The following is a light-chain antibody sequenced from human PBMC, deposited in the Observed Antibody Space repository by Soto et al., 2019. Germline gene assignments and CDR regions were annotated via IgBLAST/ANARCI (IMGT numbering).Light chain of an antibody. CDR1: QSISSW. V-gene: IGKV1-5*03. J-gene: IGKJ1*01. CDR2: KAS. CDR3: QQYKTYWS. Sequence: DIQMTQSPSTLSASVGDRITITCRASQSISSWLAWYQQKRGKAPKVLIYKASSLESGVPSRFSGSGSGTEFTLTISSLQPDDFATYYCQQYKTYWSFGQGTKVEIK.